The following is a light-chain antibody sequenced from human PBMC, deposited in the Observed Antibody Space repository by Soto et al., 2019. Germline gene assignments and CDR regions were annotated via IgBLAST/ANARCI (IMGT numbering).Light chain of an antibody. CDR2: GNN. CDR1: SFNIGAGYD. CDR3: QSYDSSLSGAV. V-gene: IGLV1-40*01. Sequence: QSVLTQPPSVSGAPGQRVTISCTGSSFNIGAGYDVHWYQQLPGRAPKLLIYGNNNRPSGAPDRFSGSKSGTSASLAITGLQAEAEADYYCQSYDSSLSGAVFGGGTKVTVL. J-gene: IGLJ2*01.